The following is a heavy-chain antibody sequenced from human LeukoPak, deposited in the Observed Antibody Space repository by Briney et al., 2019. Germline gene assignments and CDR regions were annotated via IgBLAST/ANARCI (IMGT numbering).Heavy chain of an antibody. Sequence: GGSLRLSCAASGFTFSSYGMHWVRQAPGKGLEGVAVISYDGSNKYYADSVNGRFTISRDNSKNTLYLQMNSLRAEDTAVYYCAKGGRRYTNYEYFDYWGQGTLVTVSS. CDR1: GFTFSSYG. CDR2: ISYDGSNK. D-gene: IGHD3-3*01. V-gene: IGHV3-30*18. CDR3: AKGGRRYTNYEYFDY. J-gene: IGHJ4*02.